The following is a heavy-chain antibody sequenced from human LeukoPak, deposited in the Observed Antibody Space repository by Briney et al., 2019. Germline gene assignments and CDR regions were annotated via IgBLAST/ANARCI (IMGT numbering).Heavy chain of an antibody. Sequence: SETLSLTCTVSGGSMTYYYWAWIRQPPGKTLEWIGYTYYGGRTDYNPSLKGRVSISVNRSRSSNQFSLTLSSVTAADTAVYYCARVSSVITTSFDYWGQGILVTVSS. CDR1: GGSMTYYY. CDR3: ARVSSVITTSFDY. D-gene: IGHD3-22*01. V-gene: IGHV4-59*01. J-gene: IGHJ4*02. CDR2: TYYGGRT.